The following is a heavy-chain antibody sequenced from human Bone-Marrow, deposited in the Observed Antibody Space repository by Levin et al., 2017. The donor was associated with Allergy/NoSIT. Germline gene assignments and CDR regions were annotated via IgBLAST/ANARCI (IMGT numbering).Heavy chain of an antibody. CDR1: GYTFTSYA. D-gene: IGHD3-10*01. J-gene: IGHJ6*03. V-gene: IGHV1-3*01. CDR3: AREGIYYYDYYMDV. CDR2: INAGNGNT. Sequence: GESLKISCKASGYTFTSYAMHWVRQAPGQRLEWMGWINAGNGNTKYSQKFQGRVTITRDTSASTAYMELSSLRSEDTAVYYCAREGIYYYDYYMDVWGKGTTVTVSS.